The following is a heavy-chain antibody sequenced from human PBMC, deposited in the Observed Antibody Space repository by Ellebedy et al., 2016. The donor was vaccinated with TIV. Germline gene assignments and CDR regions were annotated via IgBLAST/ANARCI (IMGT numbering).Heavy chain of an antibody. CDR3: ARELGVTGTTPFDY. Sequence: PGGSLRLSCAGSGFTFSFYWMSWVRQAPGKGPEWVANINKDGSEKFYVDSVKGRFTISRDNAKNSLYLQMNSLRAEDTAVYYCARELGVTGTTPFDYWGQGTLVTVSS. V-gene: IGHV3-7*03. CDR1: GFTFSFYW. D-gene: IGHD1-7*01. J-gene: IGHJ4*02. CDR2: INKDGSEK.